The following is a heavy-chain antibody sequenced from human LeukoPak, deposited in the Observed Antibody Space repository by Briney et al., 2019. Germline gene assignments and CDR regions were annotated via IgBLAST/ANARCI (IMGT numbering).Heavy chain of an antibody. CDR1: GFTFTNAW. CDR2: IKRDGSQK. J-gene: IGHJ5*02. CDR3: ARLGLEVGGPNWFDP. D-gene: IGHD1-1*01. V-gene: IGHV3-7*01. Sequence: GGSLRLSCAASGFTFTNAWMHWVRQAPGKGLEWAAHIKRDGSQKYYLDSVKGRFTISRDNAKNSLYLQMNSLRVEDTAVYYCARLGLEVGGPNWFDPWGQGTLVTVSS.